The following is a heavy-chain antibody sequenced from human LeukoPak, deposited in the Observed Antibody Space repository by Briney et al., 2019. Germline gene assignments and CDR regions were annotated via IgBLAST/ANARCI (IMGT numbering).Heavy chain of an antibody. Sequence: ASVTVSFTCSAYTFTVYYMHWVRQAPGQGGEGMGWINPNSGGTNYAQKFQGRVNITRDTANSTDYMEVKRLRSDDTAVYYCARSPITMIVVVIDYWGQGTLVTVSS. J-gene: IGHJ4*02. CDR1: AYTFTVYY. CDR2: INPNSGGT. D-gene: IGHD3-22*01. CDR3: ARSPITMIVVVIDY. V-gene: IGHV1-2*02.